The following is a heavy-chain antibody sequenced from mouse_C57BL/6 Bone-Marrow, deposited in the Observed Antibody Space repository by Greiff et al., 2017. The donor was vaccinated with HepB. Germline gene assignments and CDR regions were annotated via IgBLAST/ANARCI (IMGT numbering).Heavy chain of an antibody. J-gene: IGHJ3*01. Sequence: VMLVESGGGLVKPGGSLKLSCAASGFTFSDYGMHWVRQAPEKGLEWVAYISSGSSTIYYADTVKGRFTISRDNAKNTLFLQMTSLRSEDTAMYYCARGYYYGSSPFAYWGQGTLVTVSA. CDR1: GFTFSDYG. V-gene: IGHV5-17*01. CDR3: ARGYYYGSSPFAY. CDR2: ISSGSSTI. D-gene: IGHD1-1*01.